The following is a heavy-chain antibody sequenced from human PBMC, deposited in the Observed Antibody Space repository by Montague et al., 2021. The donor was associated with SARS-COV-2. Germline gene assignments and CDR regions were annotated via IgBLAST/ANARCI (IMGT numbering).Heavy chain of an antibody. CDR1: GFTFSSYE. J-gene: IGHJ6*02. V-gene: IGHV3-48*03. CDR3: AATSGDIVVVVAAYYGMDV. CDR2: ISSSGSTI. D-gene: IGHD2-15*01. Sequence: SLRLSCAASGFTFSSYEMNCVRQAPGKGLEWVSYISSSGSTIYYADSVKGRFTISRDNAKNSLYLQMNSLRAEDTAVYYCAATSGDIVVVVAAYYGMDVWGQGTTVTVSS.